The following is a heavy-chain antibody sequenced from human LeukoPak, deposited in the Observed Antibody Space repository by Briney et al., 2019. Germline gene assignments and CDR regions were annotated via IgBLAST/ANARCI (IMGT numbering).Heavy chain of an antibody. V-gene: IGHV4-39*01. D-gene: IGHD6-6*01. Sequence: SETLSLTCTVSGGSISSSSYYWGWIRQPPGKGLEWIGSIYYSGSTYYNPSLKSRVTISVDTSKNQFSLKLSSVTAADTAVYYCARPGSPYSSSSHWGQGTLVTVSS. J-gene: IGHJ4*02. CDR2: IYYSGST. CDR1: GGSISSSSYY. CDR3: ARPGSPYSSSSH.